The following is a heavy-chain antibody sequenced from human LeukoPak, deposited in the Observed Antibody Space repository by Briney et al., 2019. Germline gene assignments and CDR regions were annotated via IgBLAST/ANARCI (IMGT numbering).Heavy chain of an antibody. J-gene: IGHJ3*02. CDR1: GFTFSSYA. V-gene: IGHV3-23*01. CDR3: AKQLWGMDCSSTSCGDAFDI. Sequence: PGGSLRLSGAAPGFTFSSYAMSWVRQAPGKGLEWVSVISGSGGSTYYADSVKGRFTISRDNSKNTLYLQMNSLRAEDTAVYYCAKQLWGMDCSSTSCGDAFDIWGQGTMVTVSS. D-gene: IGHD2-2*01. CDR2: ISGSGGST.